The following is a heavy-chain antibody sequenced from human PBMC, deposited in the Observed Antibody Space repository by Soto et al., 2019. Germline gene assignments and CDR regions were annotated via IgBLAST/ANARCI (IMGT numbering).Heavy chain of an antibody. D-gene: IGHD3-10*01. Sequence: QVQLQESGPGLVKPSETLSLTCTVSGGSISSYYWSWIRQPPGKGLEWIGYIYYSGSTNYNPSLKSWVTISVYRSKDHFSLKQCSVTAADTAVYYCARDRYGSGSYLDYWGQGTLVTVSS. CDR1: GGSISSYY. J-gene: IGHJ4*02. CDR3: ARDRYGSGSYLDY. CDR2: IYYSGST. V-gene: IGHV4-59*01.